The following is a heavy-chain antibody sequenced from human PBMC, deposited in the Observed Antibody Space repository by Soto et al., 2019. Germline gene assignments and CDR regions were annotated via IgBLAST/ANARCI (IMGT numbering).Heavy chain of an antibody. CDR3: ARSGPPAVVVPAAIAHYYYYGMDV. CDR1: GYSFTSYW. Sequence: GESLKISCKGSGYSFTSYWIGWVRQMPGKGLEWMGIIYPGDSDTRYSPSLQGQVTISADKSISTAYLQWSSLKASDTAMYYCARSGPPAVVVPAAIAHYYYYGMDVWGQGTTVTVSS. V-gene: IGHV5-51*01. J-gene: IGHJ6*02. CDR2: IYPGDSDT. D-gene: IGHD2-2*01.